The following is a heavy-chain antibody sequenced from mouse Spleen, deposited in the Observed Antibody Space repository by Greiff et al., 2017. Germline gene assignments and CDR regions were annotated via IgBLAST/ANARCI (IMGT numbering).Heavy chain of an antibody. V-gene: IGHV1-52*01. D-gene: IGHD4-1*01. CDR2: IDPSDSET. J-gene: IGHJ1*03. CDR1: GYTFTSYW. Sequence: QVQLKQPGAELVRPGSSVKLSCKASGYTFTSYWMHWVKQRPIQGLEWIGNIDPSDSETHYNQKFKDKATLTVDKSSSTAYMQLSSLTSEDSAVYYCARKSNWGGYFDVWGTGTTVTVSS. CDR3: ARKSNWGGYFDV.